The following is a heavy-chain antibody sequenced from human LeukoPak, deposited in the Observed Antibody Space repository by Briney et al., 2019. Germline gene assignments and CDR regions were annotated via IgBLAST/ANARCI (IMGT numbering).Heavy chain of an antibody. J-gene: IGHJ4*02. CDR1: GGTFSSYA. D-gene: IGHD3-22*01. V-gene: IGHV1-69*13. CDR3: ARAVVITQGSDY. CDR2: IIPIFGTA. Sequence: SVKVSCKASGGTFSSYAISWVRQAPGQGLEWMGGIIPIFGTANYAQKFQGRVTITADESTSTAYMELSSLRSEDTAVYYCARAVVITQGSDYWGQGTLVTVSS.